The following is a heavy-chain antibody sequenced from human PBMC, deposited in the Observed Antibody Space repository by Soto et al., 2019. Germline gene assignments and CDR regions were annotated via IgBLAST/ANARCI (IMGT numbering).Heavy chain of an antibody. Sequence: VQLVESGGGVVQPGRSLRLSCAASGFTFSSYGMHWVRQAPGKGLEWVAVISYDGSNKYYADSVKDRFTISRDNSKNTLYLQMNSLRAEDTAVYYCARRGWDAFDIWGQGTMVTVSS. V-gene: IGHV3-30*03. CDR2: ISYDGSNK. CDR3: ARRGWDAFDI. CDR1: GFTFSSYG. J-gene: IGHJ3*02.